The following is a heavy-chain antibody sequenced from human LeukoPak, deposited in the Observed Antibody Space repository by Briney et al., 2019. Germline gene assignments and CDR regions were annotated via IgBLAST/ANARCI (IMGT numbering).Heavy chain of an antibody. CDR2: IYYSGST. V-gene: IGHV4-59*01. J-gene: IGHJ4*02. CDR3: ARARNGYSGYDYRGGFDY. D-gene: IGHD5-12*01. CDR1: GGSISSYY. Sequence: SETLSLTCTVSGGSISSYYWSWIRQPPGKGLEWIGYIYYSGSTNYNPSLKSRVTISVDTSKNQFSLKLSSVTAADTAVYYCARARNGYSGYDYRGGFDYWGQGTLVTVSS.